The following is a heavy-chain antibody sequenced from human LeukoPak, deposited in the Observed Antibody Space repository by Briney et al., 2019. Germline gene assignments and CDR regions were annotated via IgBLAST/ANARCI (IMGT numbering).Heavy chain of an antibody. CDR1: GGSISSGGYY. J-gene: IGHJ2*01. V-gene: IGHV4-31*03. CDR3: ARDGGGHEGWYFDL. D-gene: IGHD3-16*01. CDR2: IYYSGST. Sequence: SETLSLTCTVSGGSISSGGYYWSWIRQHPGKGLEWIGYIYYSGSTYYNPSLKSRVTISVDTSKNQFSLKLSSVTAADTAVYYCARDGGGHEGWYFDLWGRGTLVTVSS.